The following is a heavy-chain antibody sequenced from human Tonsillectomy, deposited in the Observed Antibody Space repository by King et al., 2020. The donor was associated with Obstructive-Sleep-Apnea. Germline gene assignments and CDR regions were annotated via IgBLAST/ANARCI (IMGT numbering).Heavy chain of an antibody. Sequence: VQLQESGPGLVKPSETLSLTCNVSGYSISSGYYWGWIRQPPGKGLEWIGSIYHRGSTYYNPSLKSRVTISVDTSKNHFSLKLSSVTAADTAVYYCARDGPDGDYWGLGTLVTVSS. CDR2: IYHRGST. J-gene: IGHJ4*02. CDR3: ARDGPDGDY. V-gene: IGHV4-38-2*02. D-gene: IGHD5-24*01. CDR1: GYSISSGYY.